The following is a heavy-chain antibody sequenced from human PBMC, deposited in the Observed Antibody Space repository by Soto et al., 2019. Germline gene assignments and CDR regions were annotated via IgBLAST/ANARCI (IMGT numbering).Heavy chain of an antibody. Sequence: ASVKVSCKASGGTFSSYAISWVRQAPGQGLEWMGGIIPIFGTANYAQKFQGRVTITADKSTSTAYMELRSLRSEDTAVYYCESGMATIGKLEYWGQGTLVTVSS. CDR1: GGTFSSYA. CDR2: IIPIFGTA. J-gene: IGHJ4*02. D-gene: IGHD5-12*01. V-gene: IGHV1-69*06. CDR3: ESGMATIGKLEY.